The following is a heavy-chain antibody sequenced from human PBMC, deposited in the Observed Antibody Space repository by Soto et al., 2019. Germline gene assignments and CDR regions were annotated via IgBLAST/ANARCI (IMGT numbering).Heavy chain of an antibody. CDR1: GGSISSGGYY. CDR2: IYYSGST. D-gene: IGHD2-2*01. Sequence: SETLSLTCTVSGGSISSGGYYWSWIRQHPGKGLEWIGYIYYSGSTYYNPSLKSRVTIPVDTSKNQFSLKLSSVTAADTAVCYCARLGYCSSTSCYRGGTWFDPWGQGTLVTVSS. CDR3: ARLGYCSSTSCYRGGTWFDP. V-gene: IGHV4-31*03. J-gene: IGHJ5*02.